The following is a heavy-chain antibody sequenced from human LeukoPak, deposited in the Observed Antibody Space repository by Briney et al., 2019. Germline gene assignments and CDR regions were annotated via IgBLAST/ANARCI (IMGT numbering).Heavy chain of an antibody. Sequence: PSETLSLTCTVSGGPIFSSPFYWGWIRQPPGKGLEWIASAYYNGITYYNPSLKSRVTISVDTSKNQFALKVTSVTAADTAIYYCARLMTTVATWGQGTLVTVSS. CDR3: ARLMTTVAT. D-gene: IGHD4-11*01. J-gene: IGHJ4*02. CDR2: AYYNGIT. V-gene: IGHV4-39*01. CDR1: GGPIFSSPFY.